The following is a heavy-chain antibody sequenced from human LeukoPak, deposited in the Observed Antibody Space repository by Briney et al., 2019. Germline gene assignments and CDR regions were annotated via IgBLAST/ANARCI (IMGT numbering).Heavy chain of an antibody. CDR2: LNPNSGDT. V-gene: IGHV1-2*02. CDR1: GYTFTGYY. D-gene: IGHD3-10*01. CDR3: ARGRTHLWFGEGGNALDI. Sequence: ASVKVSCKASGYTFTGYYMHWVRQAPGQGLEWMGWLNPNSGDTKDALKFQGRVTMTRDTSINTAYMELSRLTSDDTAVYYCARGRTHLWFGEGGNALDIWGQGTMVTVSS. J-gene: IGHJ3*02.